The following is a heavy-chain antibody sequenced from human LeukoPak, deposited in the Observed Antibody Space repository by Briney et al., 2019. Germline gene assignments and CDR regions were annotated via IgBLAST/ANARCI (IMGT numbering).Heavy chain of an antibody. CDR1: GYTFTGYY. CDR2: INPNSGGT. V-gene: IGHV1-2*02. Sequence: ASVKVSCKASGYTFTGYYMHWVRQAPGQGLEWMGWINPNSGGTNYAQKFQGRVTMTEDTSTDTAYMELSSLRSEDTAVYYCATAPRLVRDYYYMDVWGKGTTVTVSS. J-gene: IGHJ6*03. D-gene: IGHD3-9*01. CDR3: ATAPRLVRDYYYMDV.